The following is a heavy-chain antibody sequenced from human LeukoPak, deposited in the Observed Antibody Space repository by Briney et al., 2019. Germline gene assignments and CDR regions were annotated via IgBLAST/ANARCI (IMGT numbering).Heavy chain of an antibody. J-gene: IGHJ4*02. D-gene: IGHD5-24*01. V-gene: IGHV3-74*01. CDR2: INSDGSST. Sequence: GGSLRLSCAASGFTFSSYWMHWVRQAPGKGLVWVSRINSDGSSTSYADSVKGRFTISRDNAKNTLDLQMNSLRAEDTAVYYCARGGTMATITPLLCWVQGTLVTVSS. CDR1: GFTFSSYW. CDR3: ARGGTMATITPLLC.